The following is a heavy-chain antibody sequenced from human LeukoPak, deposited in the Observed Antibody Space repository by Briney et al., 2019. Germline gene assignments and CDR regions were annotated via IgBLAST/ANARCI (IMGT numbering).Heavy chain of an antibody. J-gene: IGHJ3*02. Sequence: PSETLSLTGTVSGGSISSYYWSWIRQPPGKGLEWIGYIYYSGSTNYNPSLKSRVTISVDTSRNQFSLNLSSVTAADTAVYYCAKAGYSYGYYAFDIWGQGTMVTVSS. D-gene: IGHD5-18*01. CDR1: GGSISSYY. CDR3: AKAGYSYGYYAFDI. CDR2: IYYSGST. V-gene: IGHV4-59*01.